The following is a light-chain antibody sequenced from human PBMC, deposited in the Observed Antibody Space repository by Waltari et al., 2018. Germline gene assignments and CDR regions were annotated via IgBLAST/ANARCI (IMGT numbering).Light chain of an antibody. V-gene: IGKV1-33*01. Sequence: DIQMTQSPSSLSASLGRSVTITCPASQDIRVFLNWYQQKPGEAPNLLIYDASILQAGVPSRFSGGGSGTDFTLTISSLQPEDVATYYCQQYDDLPPFTFGPGTKVDLK. CDR3: QQYDDLPPFT. CDR2: DAS. CDR1: QDIRVF. J-gene: IGKJ3*01.